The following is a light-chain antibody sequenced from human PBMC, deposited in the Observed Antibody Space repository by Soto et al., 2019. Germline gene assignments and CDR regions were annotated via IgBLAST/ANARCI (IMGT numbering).Light chain of an antibody. V-gene: IGLV4-69*01. CDR1: TGHSTNA. Sequence: VLTQSPSASASLGASVKLTCALSTGHSTNAIAWHQQQPEKGPRFLMRVNADGSHRKGDGIPERFSGSSSGAERYLTISSLQSEDEADYYCQAWGTGFWVFGGGTKLTVL. CDR3: QAWGTGFWV. CDR2: VNADGSH. J-gene: IGLJ3*02.